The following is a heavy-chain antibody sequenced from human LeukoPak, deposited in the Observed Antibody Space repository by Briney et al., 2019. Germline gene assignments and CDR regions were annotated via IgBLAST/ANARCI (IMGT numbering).Heavy chain of an antibody. CDR2: ISSNGGST. CDR3: ARVYGGNSPYYYYGMDV. J-gene: IGHJ6*02. Sequence: GGSLRLSCAASGFTFSSYAMHWVRQAPGKGLEYVSAISSNGGSTYYANSVKGRFTISRDNSKNTLYLQMGSLRAEDMAVYYCARVYGGNSPYYYYGMDVWGQGTTVTVSS. D-gene: IGHD4-23*01. V-gene: IGHV3-64*01. CDR1: GFTFSSYA.